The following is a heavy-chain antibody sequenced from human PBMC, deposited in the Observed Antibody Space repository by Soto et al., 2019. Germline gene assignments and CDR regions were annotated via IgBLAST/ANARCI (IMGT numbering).Heavy chain of an antibody. J-gene: IGHJ4*02. CDR1: GDSISSSSYY. V-gene: IGHV4-39*01. D-gene: IGHD2-8*01. CDR2: IYYSGST. CDR3: ARRTLYCTNGVCYRNYFDY. Sequence: PSETLSLTCTVPGDSISSSSYYWGWIRQPPGKGLEWIGSIYYSGSTYYNPSLKSRVTISVDTSKNQFSLKLSSVTAADTAVYYCARRTLYCTNGVCYRNYFDYWGQGTLVTVS.